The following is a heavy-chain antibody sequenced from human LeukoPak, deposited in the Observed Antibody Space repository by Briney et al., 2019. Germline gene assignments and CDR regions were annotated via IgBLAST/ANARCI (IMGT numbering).Heavy chain of an antibody. D-gene: IGHD1-26*01. J-gene: IGHJ3*02. V-gene: IGHV4-59*08. CDR2: IYYSGST. Sequence: SETLSLTCTVSGGSISSYYWSWIRQPPGKGLEWIGYIYYSGSTNYNPSLKSRVTISVDTSKNQFSLKLSSVTAADTAVYYCARARRDSGSYGPPDAFDIWGQGTMVTVSS. CDR1: GGSISSYY. CDR3: ARARRDSGSYGPPDAFDI.